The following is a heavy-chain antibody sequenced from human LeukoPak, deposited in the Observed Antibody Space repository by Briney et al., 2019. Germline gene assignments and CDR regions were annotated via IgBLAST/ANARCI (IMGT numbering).Heavy chain of an antibody. CDR1: GFTFSNYW. CDR2: IKPDGSEK. J-gene: IGHJ4*02. D-gene: IGHD6-19*01. V-gene: IGHV3-7*01. CDR3: AAYTSGSTRGFDY. Sequence: GGSLRLSCAASGFTFSNYWMSWVRQAPGKGLEWVANIKPDGSEKYYMDSVKGRFTISRDNAKNSLYLQMNSLRAEDTAVYYCAAYTSGSTRGFDYWGQGTLVTVSS.